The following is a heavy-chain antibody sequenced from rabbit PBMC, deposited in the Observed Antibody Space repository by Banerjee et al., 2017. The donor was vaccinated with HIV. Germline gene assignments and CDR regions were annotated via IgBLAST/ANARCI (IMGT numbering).Heavy chain of an antibody. CDR3: ARDLAGVTGWNFNL. Sequence: QEQLEESGGGLVKPEGSLTLTCKASGFDLSSSYYMCWVRQAPGKGLEWIGCIYAGSSGSTYYASWVNGRFSISRDNAQNTVSLQLNSLTAADTATYFCARDLAGVTGWNFNLWGPGTLVTVS. D-gene: IGHD4-1*01. J-gene: IGHJ4*01. V-gene: IGHV1S45*01. CDR2: IYAGSSGST. CDR1: GFDLSSSYY.